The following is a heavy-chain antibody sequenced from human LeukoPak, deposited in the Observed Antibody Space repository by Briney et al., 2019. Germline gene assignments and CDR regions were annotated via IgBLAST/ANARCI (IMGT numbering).Heavy chain of an antibody. CDR3: ARHDYGDYGWFDP. D-gene: IGHD4-17*01. V-gene: IGHV4-30-4*01. J-gene: IGHJ5*02. Sequence: PSETLSLTCTVSGGSISSGDYYWSWIRQPPGKGLEWIGYIYYSGTTYYNPSLKSRVSISVDTSKNQFSLKLRSVTAADTAVYYCARHDYGDYGWFDPWGQGTLVTVSS. CDR1: GGSISSGDYY. CDR2: IYYSGTT.